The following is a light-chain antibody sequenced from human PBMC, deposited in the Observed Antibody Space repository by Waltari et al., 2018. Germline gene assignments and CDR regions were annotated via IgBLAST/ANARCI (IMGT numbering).Light chain of an antibody. Sequence: DIQMTQSPSTVSASVGDSVTITCRASKSISRWFACYQQKPGKPPKLLIHKPSSLQSGGPSRLSGSGAGTEFTLNITSRQPDDFATYYCQHYNSCSALFTFGPGTQVDIK. V-gene: IGKV1-5*03. CDR3: QHYNSCSALFT. J-gene: IGKJ3*01. CDR2: KPS. CDR1: KSISRW.